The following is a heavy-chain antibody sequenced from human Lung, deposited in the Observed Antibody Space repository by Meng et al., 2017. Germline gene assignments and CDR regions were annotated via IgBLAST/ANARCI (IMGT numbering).Heavy chain of an antibody. V-gene: IGHV4-34*01. D-gene: IGHD4-11*01. CDR2: INHSGST. CDR3: ARGPTTMAHDFDY. J-gene: IGHJ4*02. CDR1: GGSFMDYY. Sequence: QGQLQQWGAGILKPWGTLALTGVVSGGSFMDYYGSWIRQPPGKGLEWIGEINHSGSTNYNPSLESRATISVDTSQNNLSLKLSSVTAADSAVYYCARGPTTMAHDFDYWGQGTLVTVSS.